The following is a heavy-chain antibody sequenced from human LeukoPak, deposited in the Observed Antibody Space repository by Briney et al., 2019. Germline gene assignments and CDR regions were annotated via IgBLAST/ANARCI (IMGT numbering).Heavy chain of an antibody. V-gene: IGHV4-30-4*01. CDR2: IYYSGST. Sequence: PSETLSLTCTVSGGSISSGDYYWSWIRQPPGKGLEWIGYIYYSGSTYYNPSLKCRVTISVDTSKNQFSLKLSSVTAADTAVYYCARAPRVVVAAIYGMDVWGQGTTVTVSS. J-gene: IGHJ6*02. D-gene: IGHD2-15*01. CDR3: ARAPRVVVAAIYGMDV. CDR1: GGSISSGDYY.